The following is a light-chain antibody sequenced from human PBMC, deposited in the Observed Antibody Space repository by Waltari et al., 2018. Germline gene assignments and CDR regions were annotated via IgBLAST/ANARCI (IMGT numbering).Light chain of an antibody. CDR3: QQYNNWPPLT. Sequence: EILMTHSPATLSVSPGETATLPCRASQSVSSNLAWYQQKPGQAPRLLIYGASTRATGIPARFSGSGSGTEFTLTISSLQSEDFAVYYCQQYNNWPPLTFGGGTKVEIK. V-gene: IGKV3-15*01. CDR1: QSVSSN. CDR2: GAS. J-gene: IGKJ4*01.